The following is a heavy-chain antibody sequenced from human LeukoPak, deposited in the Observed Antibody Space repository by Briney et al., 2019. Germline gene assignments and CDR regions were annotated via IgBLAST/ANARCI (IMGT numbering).Heavy chain of an antibody. V-gene: IGHV3-33*06. CDR3: AKDRIGGVAVAGKGRWFDP. CDR1: GFSFRTYN. J-gene: IGHJ5*02. Sequence: PGGSLRLSCTASGFSFRTYNLHWVRQAPGKGLEWVAVISYNGGYIHYEDSVKGRFTISRDDSKNTLSLQMNSLRAEDTAVYYCAKDRIGGVAVAGKGRWFDPWGQGTLVTVSS. CDR2: ISYNGGYI. D-gene: IGHD6-19*01.